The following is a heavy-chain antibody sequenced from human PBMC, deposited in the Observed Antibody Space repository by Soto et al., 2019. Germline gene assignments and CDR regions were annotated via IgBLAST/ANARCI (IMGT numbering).Heavy chain of an antibody. CDR1: GFTFSSHA. CDR3: VAEIGARNVDY. V-gene: IGHV3-30*04. CDR2: ISYDGTYA. J-gene: IGHJ4*02. Sequence: QVQLVESGGGVVQPGRSLRLSCPASGFTFSSHAMHWVRQAPGKGLEWVAIISYDGTYANSADSVRGRFTVSRDNSKNTRYLQMNSVRLEDTAVYYCVAEIGARNVDYWGQGTLVTVSS. D-gene: IGHD3-22*01.